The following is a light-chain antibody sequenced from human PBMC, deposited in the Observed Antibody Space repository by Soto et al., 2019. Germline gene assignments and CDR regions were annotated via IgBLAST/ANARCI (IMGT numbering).Light chain of an antibody. CDR1: QSISGS. CDR3: QQLSRYPLT. J-gene: IGKJ4*01. Sequence: DIQMTQSPSSLSASVVDRVTITCRASQSISGSLNWYQQKPGKAPDLLIYSASTLQSGVPSRFSGSGSETEFSLTIRALQPEDFATYYCQQLSRYPLTFGGGTKVDIK. CDR2: SAS. V-gene: IGKV1-9*01.